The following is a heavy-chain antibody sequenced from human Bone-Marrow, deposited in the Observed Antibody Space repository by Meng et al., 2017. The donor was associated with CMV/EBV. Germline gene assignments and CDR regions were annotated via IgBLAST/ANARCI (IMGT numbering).Heavy chain of an antibody. D-gene: IGHD5-18*01. CDR2: IYYSGST. J-gene: IGHJ5*02. V-gene: IGHV4-39*07. Sequence: WVRQPPGKGLEWIGSIYYSGSTYYNPSLKSRVTISVDTSKNQFSLKLSSVTAADTAVYYCARVSGGYSYVNWFDPWGQGTLVTVSS. CDR3: ARVSGGYSYVNWFDP.